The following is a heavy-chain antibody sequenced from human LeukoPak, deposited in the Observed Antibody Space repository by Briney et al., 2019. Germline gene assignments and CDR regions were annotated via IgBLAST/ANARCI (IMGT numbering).Heavy chain of an antibody. D-gene: IGHD3-22*01. Sequence: GESLKISCKASGYSFTNYWIGWVRQMPGKGLEWMGITYPDDSETTYSPSFQGQVTISADKSISTAYLQWSSLKASDTAMYYCATVRSYRDSSGSFDYWGQGTLVTVSS. CDR3: ATVRSYRDSSGSFDY. CDR1: GYSFTNYW. CDR2: TYPDDSET. V-gene: IGHV5-51*01. J-gene: IGHJ4*02.